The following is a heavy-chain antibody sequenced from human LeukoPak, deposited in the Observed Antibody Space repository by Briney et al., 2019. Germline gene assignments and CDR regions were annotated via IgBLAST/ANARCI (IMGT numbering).Heavy chain of an antibody. CDR1: GFTFSSSW. V-gene: IGHV3-7*01. CDR2: INQDGGEI. J-gene: IGHJ3*02. CDR3: ARGGDIVVVPGAFDI. D-gene: IGHD2-15*01. Sequence: PGGSLRLSCAASGFTFSSSWMTWVRQAPGKGLEWVAGINQDGGEIHYVDSVKGRFTISRDNSKNTLYLQMNSLRAEDTAVYYCARGGDIVVVPGAFDIWGQGTMVTVSS.